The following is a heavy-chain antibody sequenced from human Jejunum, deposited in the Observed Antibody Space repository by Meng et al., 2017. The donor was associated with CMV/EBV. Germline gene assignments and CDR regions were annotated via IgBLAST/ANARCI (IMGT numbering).Heavy chain of an antibody. V-gene: IGHV4-39*07. CDR3: ARDPTPDGSDY. D-gene: IGHD3-10*01. J-gene: IGHJ4*02. CDR2: VYYSGST. Sequence: QLQLEESGPGLGKPSGTLSLTCTMSGASISDSSYYWGWIRQPPGKGLEWIGSVYYSGSTYYNPSLESRVTISVDTSKNQFSLKLTSVTAADTATYYCARDPTPDGSDYWGRGTLVTVSS. CDR1: GASISDSSYY.